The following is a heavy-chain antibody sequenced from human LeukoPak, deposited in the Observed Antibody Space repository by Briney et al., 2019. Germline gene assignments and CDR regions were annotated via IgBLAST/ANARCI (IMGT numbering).Heavy chain of an antibody. CDR2: INQDGSEK. J-gene: IGHJ4*02. CDR1: GFPFSSHW. CDR3: ARDWERLRLGGFFDY. V-gene: IGHV3-7*01. Sequence: GGSLRLSSAASGFPFSSHWLSWFRQSPGKGLEWVAHINQDGSEKYYVDSVKGRFTISRDNARNSQYLQMNSLRAEDTAVYYCARDWERLRLGGFFDYWGQGTLVTVSS. D-gene: IGHD3-16*01.